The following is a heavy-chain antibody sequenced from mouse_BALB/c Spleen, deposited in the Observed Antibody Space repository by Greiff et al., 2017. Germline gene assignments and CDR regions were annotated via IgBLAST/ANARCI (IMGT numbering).Heavy chain of an antibody. D-gene: IGHD2-4*01. Sequence: EVKLMESGGDLVKPGGSLKLSCAASGFTFSSYGMSWVRQTPDKRLEWVATISSGGSYTYYPDSVKGRFTISRDNAKNTLYLQMSSLKSEDTAMYYCARQGNYDYDGAMDYWGQGTSVTVSS. CDR2: ISSGGSYT. V-gene: IGHV5-6*01. CDR1: GFTFSSYG. J-gene: IGHJ4*01. CDR3: ARQGNYDYDGAMDY.